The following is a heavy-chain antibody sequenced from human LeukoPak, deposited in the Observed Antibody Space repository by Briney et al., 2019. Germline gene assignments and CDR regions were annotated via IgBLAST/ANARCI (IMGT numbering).Heavy chain of an antibody. CDR3: SRAADVVLVPPSDD. V-gene: IGHV1-2*02. CDR2: INPNSGDT. D-gene: IGHD2-2*01. CDR1: GYTFIGYF. J-gene: IGHJ4*02. Sequence: EAPVKVSCKASGYTFIGYFMHWVRQAPGQGLEWMGWINPNSGDTNYAQKFKGRVTMTRDTSISAAYMELSSLRFDDTAVYYCSRAADVVLVPPSDDWGQGTLVTVSS.